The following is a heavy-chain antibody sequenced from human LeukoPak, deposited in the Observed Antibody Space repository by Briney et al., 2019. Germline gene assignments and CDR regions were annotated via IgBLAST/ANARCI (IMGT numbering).Heavy chain of an antibody. CDR1: GFTFDDYG. V-gene: IGHV3-21*01. CDR2: ISSSSSYI. Sequence: PGGSLRLSCAASGFTFDDYGMSWVRQAPGKGLEWVSSISSSSSYIYYADSVRGRFTISRDNAKNSLFLQMNSLRAEDTAVYYCTSEPTGDLSFDPWGQGTLVTVSS. D-gene: IGHD7-27*01. J-gene: IGHJ5*02. CDR3: TSEPTGDLSFDP.